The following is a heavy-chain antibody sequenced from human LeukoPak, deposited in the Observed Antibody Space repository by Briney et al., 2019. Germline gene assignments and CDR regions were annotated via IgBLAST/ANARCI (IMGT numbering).Heavy chain of an antibody. D-gene: IGHD2-2*01. CDR2: IYYTGST. V-gene: IGHV4-59*01. Sequence: SETLSLTCTVSGGSIDSYYLSWIRQPPGKGLEWIGYIYYTGSTEYHPSLKSRVTISLDTSKNQFSLKLTSVTAADTAVYYCARVYQSTESYIDYWGQGNLVSVSS. J-gene: IGHJ4*02. CDR3: ARVYQSTESYIDY. CDR1: GGSIDSYY.